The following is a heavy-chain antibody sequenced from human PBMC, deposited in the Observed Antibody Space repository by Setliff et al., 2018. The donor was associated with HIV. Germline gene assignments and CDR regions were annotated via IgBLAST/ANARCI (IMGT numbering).Heavy chain of an antibody. Sequence: SETLSLTCTVSGDSMSRHYWTWIRQPPGKGLEWIGYISYSGRTDYNSSLKNRITMSVDTSNNQFSLKMTSVTAADTAVYYCARAGEYYDSRNYLTRGPTAFDVWGQGTVVTVS. V-gene: IGHV4-59*11. J-gene: IGHJ3*01. CDR3: ARAGEYYDSRNYLTRGPTAFDV. CDR1: GDSMSRHY. D-gene: IGHD3-16*01. CDR2: ISYSGRT.